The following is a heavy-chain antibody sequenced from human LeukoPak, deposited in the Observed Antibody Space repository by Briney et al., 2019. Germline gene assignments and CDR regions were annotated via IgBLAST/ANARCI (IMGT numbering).Heavy chain of an antibody. CDR2: MNPNSGNT. Sequence: GASVKVSCKASGYTFTSYDINWVRQATGQGLEWMGWMNPNSGNTGYAQKFQGRVTMTRNTSISTAYMELSSLRSEDTAVYYCARPSGTRTDFDYWGQGTLVTVSS. CDR3: ARPSGTRTDFDY. J-gene: IGHJ4*02. D-gene: IGHD1-26*01. V-gene: IGHV1-8*01. CDR1: GYTFTSYD.